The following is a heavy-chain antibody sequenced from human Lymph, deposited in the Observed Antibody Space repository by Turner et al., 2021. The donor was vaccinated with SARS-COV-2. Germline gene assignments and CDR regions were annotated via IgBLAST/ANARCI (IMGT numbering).Heavy chain of an antibody. CDR2: ISYDGSNK. CDR3: AKVRSIFGVVIGGMDV. D-gene: IGHD3-3*01. V-gene: IGHV3-30*18. Sequence: QVQLVESGGGVVPPGRSLRLSCAASGFTFSSHGMHWVRQAPGKGLEWVAVISYDGSNKYYADSVKGRFTISRDNSKNTLYLQMNSLRAEDTAVYYCAKVRSIFGVVIGGMDVWGQGTTVTVSS. J-gene: IGHJ6*02. CDR1: GFTFSSHG.